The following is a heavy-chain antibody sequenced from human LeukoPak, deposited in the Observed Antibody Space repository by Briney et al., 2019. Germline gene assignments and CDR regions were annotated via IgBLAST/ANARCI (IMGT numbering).Heavy chain of an antibody. CDR1: GYTFTSYD. Sequence: ASVKVSCKASGYTFTSYDINWVRQATGQGLEWMGWMNPNSGNTSYAQKFQGRVTMTRNTSINTAYMELSSLRSEDTAVYYCVVDSVGATNAFDYWGQGTLVTVSS. CDR3: VVDSVGATNAFDY. CDR2: MNPNSGNT. D-gene: IGHD1-26*01. J-gene: IGHJ4*02. V-gene: IGHV1-8*01.